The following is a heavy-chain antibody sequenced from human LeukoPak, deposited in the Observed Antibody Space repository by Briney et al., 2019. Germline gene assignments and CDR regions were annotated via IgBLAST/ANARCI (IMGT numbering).Heavy chain of an antibody. CDR3: ARVVTPDYYDSSYFDY. CDR2: IIPIFGTA. J-gene: IGHJ4*02. CDR1: GGTFSSYA. Sequence: SVKVSCKASGGTFSSYAISWVRQAPGQGLDWMGRIIPIFGTANYAQKFQGRVTITTDESTSTAYMELSSLRSEDTAVYYCARVVTPDYYDSSYFDYWGQGTLVTVSS. V-gene: IGHV1-69*05. D-gene: IGHD3-22*01.